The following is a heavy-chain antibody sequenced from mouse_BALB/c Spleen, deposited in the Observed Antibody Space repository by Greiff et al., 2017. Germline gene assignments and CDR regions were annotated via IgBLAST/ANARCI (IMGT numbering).Heavy chain of an antibody. Sequence: EVNLVESGGGLVKPGGSLKLSCAASGFTFSSYTMSWVRQTPEKRLEWVATISSGGSYTYYPDSVKGRFTISRDNAKNTLYLQMSSLKSEDTAMYYCTRDHVTTVFDYWGQGTTLTVSS. D-gene: IGHD1-1*01. V-gene: IGHV5-6-4*01. CDR3: TRDHVTTVFDY. CDR2: ISSGGSYT. J-gene: IGHJ2*01. CDR1: GFTFSSYT.